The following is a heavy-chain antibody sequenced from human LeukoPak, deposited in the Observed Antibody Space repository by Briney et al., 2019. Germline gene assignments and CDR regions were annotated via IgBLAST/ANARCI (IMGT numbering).Heavy chain of an antibody. Sequence: ASVKVSCKASGYTFTSYDINWVRQATEQGLEWMGWMNPNSGNTGYAQKFQGRVTMIRNTSISTAYMELSSLRSEDTAVYYCATRSESYGSGSNYFDYWGQGTLVTVSS. CDR2: MNPNSGNT. CDR1: GYTFTSYD. D-gene: IGHD3-10*01. CDR3: ATRSESYGSGSNYFDY. V-gene: IGHV1-8*01. J-gene: IGHJ4*02.